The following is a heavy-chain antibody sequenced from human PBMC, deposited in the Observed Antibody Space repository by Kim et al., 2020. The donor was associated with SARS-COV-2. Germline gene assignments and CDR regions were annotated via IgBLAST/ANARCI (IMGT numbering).Heavy chain of an antibody. J-gene: IGHJ6*02. CDR2: ISSSSSYT. CDR1: GFTFSDYY. D-gene: IGHD3-16*02. Sequence: GGSLRLSCAASGFTFSDYYMSWIRQAPGKGLEWVSYISSSSSYTNYADSVKGRFTISRDNAKNSLYLQMNSLRAEDTAVYYCARVGYDYVWGSYRDYYYYYGMDVGGQGTTVTV. CDR3: ARVGYDYVWGSYRDYYYYYGMDV. V-gene: IGHV3-11*05.